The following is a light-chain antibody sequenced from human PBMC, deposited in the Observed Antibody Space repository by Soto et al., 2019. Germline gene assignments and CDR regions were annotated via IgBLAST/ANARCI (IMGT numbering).Light chain of an antibody. Sequence: VLTQSPPTLSLSPGERATLSCRASQTVSSFLAWYQQKPGQAPRLLIHDSSDRATGIPARFSGSGSGTDFTLTISSLEPEDVAVYYCQQRSNWPLTFGGGTRVEI. V-gene: IGKV3-11*01. CDR2: DSS. CDR1: QTVSSF. J-gene: IGKJ4*01. CDR3: QQRSNWPLT.